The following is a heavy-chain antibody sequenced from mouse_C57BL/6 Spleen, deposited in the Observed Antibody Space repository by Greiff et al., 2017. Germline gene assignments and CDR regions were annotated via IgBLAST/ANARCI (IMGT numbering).Heavy chain of an antibody. V-gene: IGHV3-6*01. D-gene: IGHD2-3*01. CDR3: ARDDGYPGGYFDV. Sequence: EVKVEESGPGLVKPSQSLSLTCSVTGYSITSGYYWNWIRQFPGNKLEWMGYISYDGSNNYNPSLKNRISITRDTSKNQFFLKLNSVTTEDTATYYCARDDGYPGGYFDVWGTGTTVTVSS. CDR2: ISYDGSN. J-gene: IGHJ1*03. CDR1: GYSITSGYY.